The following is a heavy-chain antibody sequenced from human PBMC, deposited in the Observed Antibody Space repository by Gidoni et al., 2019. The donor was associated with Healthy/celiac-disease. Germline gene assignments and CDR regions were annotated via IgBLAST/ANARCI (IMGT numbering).Heavy chain of an antibody. CDR2: ISYDRSNK. CDR3: ARGGGYYYDSSGQWGNY. J-gene: IGHJ4*02. CDR1: VFTFQRYA. Sequence: QVQLVESGGGVVQPGRSLRLPCAASVFTFQRYAMHWVRQAPGKGLEWVAVISYDRSNKYYEDSVKGRVTISRDNSKNTLYLQMNSLRAEDTAVYYCARGGGYYYDSSGQWGNYWGQGTLVTVSS. V-gene: IGHV3-30*04. D-gene: IGHD3-22*01.